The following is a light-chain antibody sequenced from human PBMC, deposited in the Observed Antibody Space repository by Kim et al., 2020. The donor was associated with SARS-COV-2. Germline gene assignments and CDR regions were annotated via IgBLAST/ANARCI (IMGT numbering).Light chain of an antibody. CDR3: QKTNSFPLT. CDR2: AAS. V-gene: IGKV1D-12*01. Sequence: ASVGDRVTISCRASQAIGSWLAWYQQKPGRAPKLLIYAASSLQSGVPSRFSGSGSGTNFTLTVTSLQPEDFATYYCQKTNSFPLTFGGGTKVDIK. J-gene: IGKJ4*01. CDR1: QAIGSW.